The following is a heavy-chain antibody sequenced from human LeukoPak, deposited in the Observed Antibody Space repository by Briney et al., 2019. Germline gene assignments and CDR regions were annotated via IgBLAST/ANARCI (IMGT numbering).Heavy chain of an antibody. V-gene: IGHV3-43*01. CDR1: GFTFDDYT. D-gene: IGHD5-18*01. CDR2: ISWDGGST. J-gene: IGHJ6*03. Sequence: PGGSLRLSCAASGFTFDDYTMHWVRQAPGKGLEWVSLISWDGGSTYYADSVKGRFTISRDNSKNSLYLQMNSLRTEDTALYYCAKDISGYSYGRLAMDVWGKGTTVTVSS. CDR3: AKDISGYSYGRLAMDV.